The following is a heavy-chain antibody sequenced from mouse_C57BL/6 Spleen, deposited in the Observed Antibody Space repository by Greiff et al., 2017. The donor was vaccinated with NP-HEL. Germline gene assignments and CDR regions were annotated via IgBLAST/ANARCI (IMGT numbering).Heavy chain of an antibody. Sequence: QVQLKESGPGLVQPSQSLSITCTVSGFSLTSYGVHWVRQSPGKGLEWLGVIWSGGSTDYNAAFISRLSISKDNSKSQVFFKMNSLQADDTAIYYCARNRLYYYGSSHWYFDVWGTGTTVTVSS. D-gene: IGHD1-1*01. CDR1: GFSLTSYG. CDR3: ARNRLYYYGSSHWYFDV. V-gene: IGHV2-2*01. J-gene: IGHJ1*03. CDR2: IWSGGST.